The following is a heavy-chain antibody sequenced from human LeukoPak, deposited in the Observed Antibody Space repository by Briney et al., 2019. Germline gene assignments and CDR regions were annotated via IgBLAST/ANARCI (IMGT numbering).Heavy chain of an antibody. J-gene: IGHJ4*02. D-gene: IGHD3-9*01. Sequence: GASVKVSCKASGYTFSGYYMHWVRQAPGQGLEWMGWINPKSGGTNEAQKFHDRVTMTRDTSIRTAYMEESRLRSDDTAVYYCARSPDILTGENFDYWGQGTLVTVSS. CDR3: ARSPDILTGENFDY. CDR1: GYTFSGYY. CDR2: INPKSGGT. V-gene: IGHV1-2*02.